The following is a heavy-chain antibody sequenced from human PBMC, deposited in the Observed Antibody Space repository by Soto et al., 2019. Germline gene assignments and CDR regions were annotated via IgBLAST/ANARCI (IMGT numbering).Heavy chain of an antibody. CDR3: ARDSLPDYGDYPDLYWYFDL. CDR1: GFTVSSKY. CDR2: IQSSSTT. Sequence: PGGSLRLSCAASGFTVSSKYMSWVRQAPGKGLEWVSLIQSSSTTYYADSVKGRFTISRDNAKNSLYLQMNSLRDEDTAVYYCARDSLPDYGDYPDLYWYFDLWGRGTLVTVSS. D-gene: IGHD4-17*01. J-gene: IGHJ2*01. V-gene: IGHV3-66*01.